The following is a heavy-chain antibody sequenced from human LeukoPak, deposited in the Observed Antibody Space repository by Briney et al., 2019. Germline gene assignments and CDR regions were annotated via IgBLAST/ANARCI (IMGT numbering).Heavy chain of an antibody. J-gene: IGHJ3*02. Sequence: SETLSLTCTVSGGSISSGDYYWRWLRQPPGTGLGWIGYIYYSGSTYYNPSLKSRVTISVDTSKNQFSLKLSSVTAADTAVYYCAREAVSRAFDIWGQGTMVTVSS. V-gene: IGHV4-30-4*08. CDR3: AREAVSRAFDI. CDR2: IYYSGST. D-gene: IGHD2-15*01. CDR1: GGSISSGDYY.